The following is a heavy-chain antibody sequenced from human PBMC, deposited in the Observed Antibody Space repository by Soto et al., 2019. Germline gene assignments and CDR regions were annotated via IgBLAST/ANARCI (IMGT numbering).Heavy chain of an antibody. CDR1: GYSISSGYY. CDR2: IYHSGST. J-gene: IGHJ6*02. V-gene: IGHV4-38-2*01. CDR3: ARASPRSSSSPYLYYYYGMDV. Sequence: PSETLSLTCAVSGYSISSGYYWGWIRQPPGKGLEWIGSIYHSGSTYYNPSLKSRVTISVDTSKNQFSLKLSSVTAADTAVYYCARASPRSSSSPYLYYYYGMDVWGQGTTVTVLL. D-gene: IGHD6-13*01.